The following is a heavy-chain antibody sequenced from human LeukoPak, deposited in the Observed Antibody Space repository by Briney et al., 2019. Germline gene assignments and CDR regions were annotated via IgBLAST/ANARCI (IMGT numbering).Heavy chain of an antibody. CDR3: ARRLAYRYYFDC. V-gene: IGHV4-59*01. D-gene: IGHD3-16*01. CDR1: GGSISSYY. Sequence: SETLSLTCTVSGGSISSYYWSWIRQSPGKGLEWIGYIYYSGSTNYNPSLKSRVTISVDTSKTQFSLKVSSVTAVDTAMYYCARRLAYRYYFDCWGQRTLVIVSS. J-gene: IGHJ4*02. CDR2: IYYSGST.